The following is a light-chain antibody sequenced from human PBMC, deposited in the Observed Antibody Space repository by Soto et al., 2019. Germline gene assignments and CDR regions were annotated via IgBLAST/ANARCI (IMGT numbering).Light chain of an antibody. V-gene: IGKV3-15*01. CDR1: QSVSNN. CDR2: GPS. Sequence: EIVVTQSPATLSVSPGERATLSCRASQSVSNNLAWYQQKPGQAPRLLIYGPSTRASGIPARFSGSGYGREFTLTISSLQSEDSGVYYCHQYDDWPQAFGQGTKVEIK. J-gene: IGKJ1*01. CDR3: HQYDDWPQA.